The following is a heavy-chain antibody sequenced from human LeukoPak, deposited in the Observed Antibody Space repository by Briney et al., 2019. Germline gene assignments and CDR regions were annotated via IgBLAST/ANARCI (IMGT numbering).Heavy chain of an antibody. D-gene: IGHD1-1*01. J-gene: IGHJ4*02. CDR3: ARVGDWNDLVY. CDR2: IYYSGST. CDR1: GGSISSYY. V-gene: IGHV4-59*01. Sequence: PSETLCVTRTVSGGSISSYYWSWIRQPPGKGLEWIGYIYYSGSTNYNPSLKGRVTISVDTSKNQFSLKLSSVTAADTAVYYCARVGDWNDLVYWGQGTLVTVSS.